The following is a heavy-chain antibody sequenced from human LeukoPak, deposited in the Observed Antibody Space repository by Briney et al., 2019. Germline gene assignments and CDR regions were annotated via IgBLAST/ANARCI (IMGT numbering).Heavy chain of an antibody. V-gene: IGHV3-21*01. J-gene: IGHJ6*02. Sequence: PWGSLKIFCAASGFTFNSYSLNLGRQAPGKGLEWVSSISSSSSYIYYADSVKGRFTISRDNAKNSLYLQMNSLRAEDTAVYYCARDGSYYYGMDVWGQGTTVTVSS. CDR1: GFTFNSYS. CDR3: ARDGSYYYGMDV. CDR2: ISSSSSYI.